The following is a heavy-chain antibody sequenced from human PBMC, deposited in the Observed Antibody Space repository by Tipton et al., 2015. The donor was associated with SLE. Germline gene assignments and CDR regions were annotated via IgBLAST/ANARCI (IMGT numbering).Heavy chain of an antibody. V-gene: IGHV4-39*07. CDR2: IYYSGST. Sequence: TLSLTCTVSGGSISSSSYYGGWIRQPPGKGLDWIGNIYYSGSTYYNPSLKSRVTISVDTSKNQFSLKLSSVTAADTAVYYCARRGPFSIDTFDIWGQGTMVTVSS. CDR1: GGSISSSSYY. J-gene: IGHJ3*02. CDR3: ARRGPFSIDTFDI. D-gene: IGHD2-21*01.